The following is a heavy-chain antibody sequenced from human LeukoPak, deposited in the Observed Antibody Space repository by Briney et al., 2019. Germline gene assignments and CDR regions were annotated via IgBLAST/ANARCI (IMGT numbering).Heavy chain of an antibody. CDR1: GFTFSSYA. CDR3: ARGDSMIVVVKGFDS. D-gene: IGHD3-22*01. J-gene: IGHJ4*02. Sequence: PEGSLRLSCAASGFTFSSYAMHWVRQAPGKGLEYVSAISTNGGSTYYANSVKGRFTISRDNSKNTLYLQMGSLRAEDMAMYYCARGDSMIVVVKGFDSWGQGTLVTVSS. V-gene: IGHV3-64*01. CDR2: ISTNGGST.